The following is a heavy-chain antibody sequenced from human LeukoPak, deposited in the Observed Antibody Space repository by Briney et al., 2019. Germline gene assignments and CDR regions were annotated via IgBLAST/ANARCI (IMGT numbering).Heavy chain of an antibody. Sequence: GGSLRLSCAASGFTFSDYYMSWIRQAPGKGLEWVSYISSSSSYTNYADSVKGRFTISRDNAKNTLYLQMNSLRREDTAVYYCARRGGTSGWGAFDIWGQGTMVTVSS. CDR1: GFTFSDYY. D-gene: IGHD2-2*01. V-gene: IGHV3-11*03. CDR2: ISSSSSYT. J-gene: IGHJ3*02. CDR3: ARRGGTSGWGAFDI.